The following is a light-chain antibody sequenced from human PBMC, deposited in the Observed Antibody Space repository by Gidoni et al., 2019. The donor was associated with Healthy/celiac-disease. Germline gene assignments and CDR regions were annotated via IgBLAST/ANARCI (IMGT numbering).Light chain of an antibody. V-gene: IGLV2-23*02. CDR1: SSDGGSYNL. CDR2: AVS. J-gene: IGLJ1*01. CDR3: CSYAGSTPSV. Sequence: QSALTQPASVAGSPGQSITISCTGTSSDGGSYNLVSWYQQHPGKAPKVMLYAVSKRPSGVSHRFSGSKSGHTASLTLSGLQAEDEADYYCCSYAGSTPSVFGPGTKVTVL.